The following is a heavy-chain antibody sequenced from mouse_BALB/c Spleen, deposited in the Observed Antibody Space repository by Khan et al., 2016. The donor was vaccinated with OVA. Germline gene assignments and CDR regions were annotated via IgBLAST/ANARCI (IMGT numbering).Heavy chain of an antibody. CDR2: IRYSGRT. J-gene: IGHJ4*01. CDR3: AREDDRYNYAMDY. Sequence: EVQLKESGPGLVKPSQSLSLTCTVTGYSITSDYACNWIRQFPGTPLGWVGYIRYSGRTNYNPSLKSRISITRDTSKNQFILQLTSVTTEDTDTYDCAREDDRYNYAMDYWGQGTSVTVSS. CDR1: GYSITSDYA. D-gene: IGHD1-1*01. V-gene: IGHV3-2*02.